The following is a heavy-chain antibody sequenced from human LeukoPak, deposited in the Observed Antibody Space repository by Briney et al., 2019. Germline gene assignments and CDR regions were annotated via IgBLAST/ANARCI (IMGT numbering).Heavy chain of an antibody. Sequence: GGSLRLSCAASGFTFSSYSMNWVRQAPGKGLEWVSSISSSSSYIYYADSVKGRFTISRDNAKNSLYLQMNSLRAEDTAVYYCARGVGYSYGYNWFDPWGQGTLVTVSS. J-gene: IGHJ5*02. V-gene: IGHV3-21*01. CDR2: ISSSSSYI. CDR1: GFTFSSYS. D-gene: IGHD5-18*01. CDR3: ARGVGYSYGYNWFDP.